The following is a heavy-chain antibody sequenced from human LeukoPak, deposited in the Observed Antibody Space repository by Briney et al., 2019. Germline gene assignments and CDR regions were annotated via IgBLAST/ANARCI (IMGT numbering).Heavy chain of an antibody. J-gene: IGHJ4*02. CDR1: GGSISSGGYY. CDR3: ARASQYYYDSSGYYYGRGGLDY. Sequence: SQTLSFTCTVSGGSISSGGYYWSWIRQPPGKGLEWIGYIYYSGSTNYNPSLKSRVTISVDTSKNQFSLKLSSVTAADTAVYYCARASQYYYDSSGYYYGRGGLDYWGQGTLVTVSS. CDR2: IYYSGST. D-gene: IGHD3-22*01. V-gene: IGHV4-61*08.